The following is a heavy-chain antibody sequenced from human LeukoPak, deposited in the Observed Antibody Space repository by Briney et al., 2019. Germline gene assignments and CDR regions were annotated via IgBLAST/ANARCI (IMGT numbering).Heavy chain of an antibody. CDR3: ARLRDGRWLLEY. CDR1: GGSISSSGYY. Sequence: SETLSLTCTASGGSISSSGYYWGWIRQPPGKGLEWIASINYSGTTYYNPSLKSRVTIPEDRSKNQFSLKLSSVTAADTAVYYCARLRDGRWLLEYWGQGTLVTVSS. J-gene: IGHJ4*02. CDR2: INYSGTT. D-gene: IGHD5-24*01. V-gene: IGHV4-39*01.